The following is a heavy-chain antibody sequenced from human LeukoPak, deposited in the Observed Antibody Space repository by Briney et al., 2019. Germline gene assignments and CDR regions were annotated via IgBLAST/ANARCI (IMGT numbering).Heavy chain of an antibody. D-gene: IGHD3-9*01. CDR1: GFTFSSYA. CDR3: ARGRHYDTLSGYLDH. V-gene: IGHV3-64*01. CDR2: ISSNGGST. Sequence: GGSLRLSCAASGFTFSSYAMHWVRQAPGKGLEYVSAISSNGGSTYYANSVKGRFTISRDNSKNTLYLQMGSLRAEDTAMYYCARGRHYDTLSGYLDHWGQGTLVTVSS. J-gene: IGHJ4*02.